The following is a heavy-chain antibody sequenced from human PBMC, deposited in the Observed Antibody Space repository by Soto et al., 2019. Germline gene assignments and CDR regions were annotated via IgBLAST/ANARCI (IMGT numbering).Heavy chain of an antibody. CDR1: GDSISSYY. D-gene: IGHD6-13*01. V-gene: IGHV4-4*07. J-gene: IGHJ4*02. CDR2: IHTTDST. Sequence: PSETLSLTCTVSGDSISSYYWSWIRQPAGKGMEWIGRIHTTDSTNYSPSLKSRVTMSIDTSNNQFSLKLTSLTAADTAVYYCARALSSAAGLYFDYWGQGTLVTVP. CDR3: ARALSSAAGLYFDY.